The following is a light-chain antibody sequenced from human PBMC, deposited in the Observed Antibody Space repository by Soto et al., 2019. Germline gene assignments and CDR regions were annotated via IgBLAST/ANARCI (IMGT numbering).Light chain of an antibody. Sequence: DIQMTQSPSFVSASVGDRVTITCRASQDISRWLAWYQQKPGKAPKLLIYVASSLQSGVPSRFSGSGSGTDFTLTISSLQPEDFAKYYCQQANSFPITFGQGTRLEIK. V-gene: IGKV1-12*01. CDR1: QDISRW. CDR3: QQANSFPIT. CDR2: VAS. J-gene: IGKJ5*01.